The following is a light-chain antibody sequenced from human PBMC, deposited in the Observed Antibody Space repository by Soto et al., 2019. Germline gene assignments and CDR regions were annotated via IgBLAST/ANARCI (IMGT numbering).Light chain of an antibody. V-gene: IGKV1-33*01. CDR3: QQRNNWPPIT. Sequence: DIQMTQSPSSLSASVGDRVTITCQASQDISNYLNWYQQKPGKAPKLLIYDASNLETGVPSRFSGSGSETDFTLTITSLEPEDFAVYYCQQRNNWPPITFGQGTRLEIK. CDR1: QDISNY. CDR2: DAS. J-gene: IGKJ5*01.